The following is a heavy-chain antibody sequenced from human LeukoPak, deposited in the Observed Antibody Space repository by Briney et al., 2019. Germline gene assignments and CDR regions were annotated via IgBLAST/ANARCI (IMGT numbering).Heavy chain of an antibody. CDR3: ARDSSGWLVTGFDI. Sequence: PGGSLRLSCAASGFTFSSYWMSWVRQAPGKGLEWVANIKQDGSEKYYVDSVKGRFTISRDNAKNSLYLQMNSLRAEDTAVYYCARDSSGWLVTGFDIWGQGTMVTVSS. J-gene: IGHJ3*02. D-gene: IGHD6-19*01. CDR2: IKQDGSEK. CDR1: GFTFSSYW. V-gene: IGHV3-7*01.